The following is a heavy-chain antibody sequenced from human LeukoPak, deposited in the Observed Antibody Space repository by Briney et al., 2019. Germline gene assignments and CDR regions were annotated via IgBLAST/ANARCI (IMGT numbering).Heavy chain of an antibody. Sequence: GSLRLSCAASGFTFSSYAMTWVRQAPGKGLEWVSAISGSGGSTYYADSVKGRFTISRDNSKNTLYLQMNSLRAEDTAVYYCAKALGYSSSWYPDYWGQGTLVTVSS. V-gene: IGHV3-23*01. D-gene: IGHD6-13*01. CDR3: AKALGYSSSWYPDY. J-gene: IGHJ4*02. CDR1: GFTFSSYA. CDR2: ISGSGGST.